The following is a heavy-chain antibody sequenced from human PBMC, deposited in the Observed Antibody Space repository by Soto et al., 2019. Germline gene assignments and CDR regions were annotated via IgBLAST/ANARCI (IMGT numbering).Heavy chain of an antibody. CDR3: AKDRRITMIVVGLTDY. D-gene: IGHD3-22*01. CDR2: ISGSGGST. J-gene: IGHJ4*02. V-gene: IGHV3-23*01. Sequence: GGSLRLSCAASGFTFSSYSMSWVRQAPGKGLEWVSAISGSGGSTYYADSVKGRFTISRDNSKNTLYLQMNSLRAEDTAVYYCAKDRRITMIVVGLTDYWGQGTLVTVSS. CDR1: GFTFSSYS.